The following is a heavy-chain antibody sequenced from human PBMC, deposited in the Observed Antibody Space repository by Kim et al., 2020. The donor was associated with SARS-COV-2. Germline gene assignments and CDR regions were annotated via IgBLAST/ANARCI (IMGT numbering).Heavy chain of an antibody. V-gene: IGHV3-33*01. CDR1: GFTFSSYG. CDR3: ARVHYDILTGQVGYFDY. Sequence: GGSLRLSCAASGFTFSSYGMHWVRQAPGKGLEWVAVIWYDGSNKYYADSVKGRFTISRDNSKNTLYLQMNSLRAEDTAVYYCARVHYDILTGQVGYFDYWGQGTLVTVSS. D-gene: IGHD3-9*01. J-gene: IGHJ4*02. CDR2: IWYDGSNK.